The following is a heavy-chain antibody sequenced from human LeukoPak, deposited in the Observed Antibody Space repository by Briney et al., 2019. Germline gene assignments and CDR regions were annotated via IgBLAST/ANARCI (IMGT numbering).Heavy chain of an antibody. CDR1: GGSISSSSYY. CDR2: IYYSGRI. J-gene: IGHJ5*02. Sequence: PSETLSLTCTVSGGSISSSSYYWGWIRQPPGKGLEGFVSIYYSGRIYYNPSLKSRVTISVDTSKNQFSLKLSSVTAADTAVYYCARGYEYYYDSSGYYNWFDPWGQGTLVTVSS. V-gene: IGHV4-39*07. D-gene: IGHD3-22*01. CDR3: ARGYEYYYDSSGYYNWFDP.